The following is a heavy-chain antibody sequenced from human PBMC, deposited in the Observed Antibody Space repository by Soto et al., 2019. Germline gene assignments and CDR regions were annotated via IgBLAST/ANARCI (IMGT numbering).Heavy chain of an antibody. Sequence: ETLYLPGTVSGVSMSSISYYWGWISQPPGKGLEWIGSIYYSGSTYYNPSLKSRVTISVDTFKNQFSLKLSSVTAADTAVYYCASSRRGITMIVVVIGAFDICGQGTMV. D-gene: IGHD3-22*01. J-gene: IGHJ3*02. CDR1: GVSMSSISYY. CDR3: ASSRRGITMIVVVIGAFDI. V-gene: IGHV4-39*01. CDR2: IYYSGST.